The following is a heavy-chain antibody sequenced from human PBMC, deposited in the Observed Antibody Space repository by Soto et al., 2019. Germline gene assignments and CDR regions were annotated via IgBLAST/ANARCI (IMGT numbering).Heavy chain of an antibody. J-gene: IGHJ4*02. CDR1: GFTFSNYG. V-gene: IGHV3-23*01. CDR2: LSGSGVST. CDR3: AKIESSFFYDSNGYYPFDY. D-gene: IGHD3-22*01. Sequence: RGSLRPSCGASGFTFSNYGMTWVRQPPEKGLEWVSALSGSGVSTYYAHSVMGRFTISRDNSKNTVYLQMNSLRAEDTAVYYCAKIESSFFYDSNGYYPFDYWGQGP.